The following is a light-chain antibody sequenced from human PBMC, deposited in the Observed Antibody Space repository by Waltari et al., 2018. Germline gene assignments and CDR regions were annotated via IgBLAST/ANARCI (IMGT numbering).Light chain of an antibody. CDR3: MQYIRVSLT. CDR1: PSLVHHDGKTY. Sequence: DDVMTNPPLSLSVTPGHPASPSYTARPSLVHHDGKTYLYWYLQKPGKPPQVLIYEVSTRFSGVPDRFSGSGSGTDFTLKISSVEAEDVGVYYCMQYIRVSLTFGGGTKVEIK. V-gene: IGKV2D-29*01. J-gene: IGKJ4*01. CDR2: EVS.